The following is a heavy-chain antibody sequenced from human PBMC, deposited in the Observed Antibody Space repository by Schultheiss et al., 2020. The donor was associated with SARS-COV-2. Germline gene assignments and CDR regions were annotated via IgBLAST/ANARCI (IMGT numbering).Heavy chain of an antibody. Sequence: SETLSLTCTVSGGSISSYYWSWIRQPAGKGLEWIGRIYTSGSTNYNPSLKSRVTMSVDTSKNQFSLKLSSVTAADTAVYYCARDSAPYYYDSSGPNWFDPWGQGTLVTVPQ. J-gene: IGHJ5*02. V-gene: IGHV4-4*07. CDR2: IYTSGST. CDR1: GGSISSYY. D-gene: IGHD3-22*01. CDR3: ARDSAPYYYDSSGPNWFDP.